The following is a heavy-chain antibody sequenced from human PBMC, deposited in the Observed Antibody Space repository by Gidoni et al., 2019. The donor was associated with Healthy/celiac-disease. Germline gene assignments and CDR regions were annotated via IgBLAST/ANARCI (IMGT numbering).Heavy chain of an antibody. CDR3: ARQDIPARYPLFDAFDI. J-gene: IGHJ3*02. Sequence: EVQLVQSGAEVKKPGESLKISCKGSGYSFTSYWIGWVRQMPGKGLEWMGIIYPGDSDTRYSPSFQGQVTISADKFISTAYLQWSSLKASDTAMYYCARQDIPARYPLFDAFDIWGQGTMVTVSS. CDR2: IYPGDSDT. CDR1: GYSFTSYW. V-gene: IGHV5-51*01. D-gene: IGHD5-12*01.